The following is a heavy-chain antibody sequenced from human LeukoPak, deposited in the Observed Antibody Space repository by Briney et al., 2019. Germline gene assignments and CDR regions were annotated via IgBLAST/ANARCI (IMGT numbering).Heavy chain of an antibody. V-gene: IGHV3-30-3*01. Sequence: GGSLRLSCAASGFTFSNYAMHWVRQAPGKGLEWVAVISYDGSNKYYTDSVKSRFSISRDNSKNTLYLEMNSLRLKDTAVYYCARDGEQWLVTWFDPWGQGTLVTVAS. CDR1: GFTFSNYA. D-gene: IGHD6-19*01. CDR3: ARDGEQWLVTWFDP. J-gene: IGHJ5*02. CDR2: ISYDGSNK.